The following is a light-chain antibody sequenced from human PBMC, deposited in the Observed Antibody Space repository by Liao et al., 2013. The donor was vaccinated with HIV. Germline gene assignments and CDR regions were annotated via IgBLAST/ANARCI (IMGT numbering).Light chain of an antibody. CDR1: KLGDKY. Sequence: SYELTQPPSVSVSPGQTASITCSGDKLGDKYACWYQQKPGQSPVLVIYQDTQRPSGIPERFSGSNSGNTATLTISGTQAMDEADYYCQVWDSSSDHRGVFGTGTKVTVL. CDR2: QDT. J-gene: IGLJ1*01. CDR3: QVWDSSSDHRGV. V-gene: IGLV3-1*01.